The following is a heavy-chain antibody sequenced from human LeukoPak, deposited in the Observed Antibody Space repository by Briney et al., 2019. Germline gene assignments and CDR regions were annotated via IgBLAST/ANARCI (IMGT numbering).Heavy chain of an antibody. V-gene: IGHV3-23*01. CDR2: ISDSGAFT. Sequence: QSGGSLRLSCAASGFTFNTCAMSGLRQAPGTGLEWVSTISDSGAFTKYADSVTGRFTISRDNSKNTLYLQLNSLRAEDTATYYCAKTYYYDSSGYSHYLAYDYWGQGTLVTVSS. J-gene: IGHJ4*02. CDR3: AKTYYYDSSGYSHYLAYDY. CDR1: GFTFNTCA. D-gene: IGHD3-22*01.